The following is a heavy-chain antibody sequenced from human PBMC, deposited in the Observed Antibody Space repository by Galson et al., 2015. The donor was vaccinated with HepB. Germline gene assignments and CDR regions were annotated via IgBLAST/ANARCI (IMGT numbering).Heavy chain of an antibody. V-gene: IGHV5-51*01. Sequence: QSGAEVKKPGESLKISCRVSGYNFSNYWIGWVRQMPGKGLQWMGIIYPGDSDTRYSPSFQGQVTISADKSLSTAYLQWSSLKASDTAMYYCARLTYSGSLRISMGAFEIWGQGTMVTVSS. CDR1: GYNFSNYW. CDR2: IYPGDSDT. J-gene: IGHJ3*02. CDR3: ARLTYSGSLRISMGAFEI. D-gene: IGHD1-26*01.